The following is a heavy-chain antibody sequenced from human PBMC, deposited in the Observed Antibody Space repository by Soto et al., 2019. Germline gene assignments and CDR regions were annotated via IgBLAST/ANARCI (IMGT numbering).Heavy chain of an antibody. CDR3: ARFRGSYFDY. J-gene: IGHJ4*02. V-gene: IGHV3-11*05. CDR1: GFTFSDYY. Sequence: QVQLVESGGGLVKPGGSLRLSCAASGFTFSDYYMSWIRQAPGKGLECVSYLSSSNSNTNYADSVKGRFTISRDNAKNSLYLQMNTLRAEDTAVYYCARFRGSYFDYWGQGTLVTVSS. CDR2: LSSSNSNT. D-gene: IGHD1-26*01.